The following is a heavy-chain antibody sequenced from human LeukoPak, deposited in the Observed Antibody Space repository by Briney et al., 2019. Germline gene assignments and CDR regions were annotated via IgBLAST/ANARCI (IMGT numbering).Heavy chain of an antibody. CDR2: IYYSGST. Sequence: SETLSLTCTVSGGSISSYYWSWIRQPPGKGLEWIGYIYYSGSTNYNPSLKSRVTISVDTSKNQFSLKLSSVTAADTAVYYCARGGRITMFGVVIMRGAFDIWGQGTMVTVSS. CDR1: GGSISSYY. CDR3: ARGGRITMFGVVIMRGAFDI. D-gene: IGHD3-3*01. J-gene: IGHJ3*02. V-gene: IGHV4-59*12.